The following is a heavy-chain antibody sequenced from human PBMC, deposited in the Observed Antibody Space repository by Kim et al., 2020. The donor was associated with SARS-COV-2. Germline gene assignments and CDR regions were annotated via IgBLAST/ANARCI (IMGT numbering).Heavy chain of an antibody. CDR2: INQDGGEK. Sequence: GGSLRLSCVASGFTFSSHWMSWVRQAPGKGLEWVANINQDGGEKSYVDSVKGRFTISRDNAKNSLYLQMNSLRAEDTAMFYCVRVPIGDYYGMDVWGQGTTVTVSS. J-gene: IGHJ6*02. V-gene: IGHV3-7*01. CDR3: VRVPIGDYYGMDV. CDR1: GFTFSSHW.